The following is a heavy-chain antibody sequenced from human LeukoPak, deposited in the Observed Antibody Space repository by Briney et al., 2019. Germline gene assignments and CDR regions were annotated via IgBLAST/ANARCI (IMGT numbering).Heavy chain of an antibody. Sequence: VASVKVSCKAYGYTFTDYYMHWVRQAPGQGLEWMGWINPNSGGTNYAQKFQGRVTMTRDTSISTAYMELSRLRSDDTAVHYCAREGPIVGATHLVDYWGQGTLVTVSS. CDR2: INPNSGGT. CDR3: AREGPIVGATHLVDY. D-gene: IGHD1-26*01. CDR1: GYTFTDYY. V-gene: IGHV1-2*02. J-gene: IGHJ4*02.